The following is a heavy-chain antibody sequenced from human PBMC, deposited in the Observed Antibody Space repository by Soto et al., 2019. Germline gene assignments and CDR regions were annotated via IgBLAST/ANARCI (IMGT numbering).Heavy chain of an antibody. CDR1: GFTFSSYA. J-gene: IGHJ4*02. CDR3: AKDLYYYDSSGYYYWDY. D-gene: IGHD3-22*01. CDR2: ISGSGGST. Sequence: GGSLRLSCAASGFTFSSYAMSWVRQAPGKGLEWVSAISGSGGSTYYADSVKGRFTISRDNSKNTLKLQMNSQRAEDTAVYYFAKDLYYYDSSGYYYWDYWGQGTLVTVSS. V-gene: IGHV3-23*01.